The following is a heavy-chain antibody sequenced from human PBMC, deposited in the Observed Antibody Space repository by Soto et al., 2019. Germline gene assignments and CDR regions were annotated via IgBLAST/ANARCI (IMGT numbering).Heavy chain of an antibody. J-gene: IGHJ4*02. V-gene: IGHV4-4*02. CDR3: ASICSGGSCHFDL. CDR1: GDSITMSNW. CDR2: TWHTGIT. Sequence: SETLSLTCVVCGDSITMSNWWSWVRQPPGKGLEWIGETWHTGITKYNPSLHSRVTISVDTSKNHFSLQLSSATAADTAVYYCASICSGGSCHFDLWGQGTLVTVSS. D-gene: IGHD2-15*01.